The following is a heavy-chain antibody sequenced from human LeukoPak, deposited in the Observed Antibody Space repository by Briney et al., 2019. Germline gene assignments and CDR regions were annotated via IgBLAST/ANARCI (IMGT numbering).Heavy chain of an antibody. J-gene: IGHJ4*02. CDR2: INWNGNTI. D-gene: IGHD3-10*01. CDR3: AGERSDMTDY. Sequence: GGSLRLSCAASGFTFDDYDINWVRQAPGKGLEWVSHINWNGNTIGYADSVKGRFTISRDNAKNTLYLQMNSLRADDTAVYYCAGERSDMTDYWGQGTLVTVSS. V-gene: IGHV3-20*04. CDR1: GFTFDDYD.